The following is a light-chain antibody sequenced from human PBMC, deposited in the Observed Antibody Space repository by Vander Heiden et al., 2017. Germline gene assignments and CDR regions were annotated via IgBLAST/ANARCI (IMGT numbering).Light chain of an antibody. J-gene: IGLJ3*02. Sequence: QLVLTQSPSASASPGASVKLTCTLSSGYSSYAIAWHQQQPEKGPRYLMKLNSDGSHSKGDGIPDRFSGSSSGAERYLTISSLQSDDEADYYCQTWGTGIRVFGGGTKLTVL. V-gene: IGLV4-69*01. CDR2: LNSDGSH. CDR1: SGYSSYA. CDR3: QTWGTGIRV.